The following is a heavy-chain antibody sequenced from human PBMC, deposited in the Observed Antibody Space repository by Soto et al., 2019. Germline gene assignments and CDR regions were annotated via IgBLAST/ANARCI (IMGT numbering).Heavy chain of an antibody. CDR3: ARGNPFNYAGFDV. CDR1: GYTFSEFD. Sequence: QAQLEQSGAEVKRPGASVKVSCKASGYTFSEFDINWLRQASGQGPEWMGWMNAKSGDTFFAQRFQGKFNMTWDTSLSTAYMQVGSLTSDDTAMYYCARGNPFNYAGFDVWGQGTTVAVSS. V-gene: IGHV1-8*01. CDR2: MNAKSGDT. D-gene: IGHD3-16*01. J-gene: IGHJ6*02.